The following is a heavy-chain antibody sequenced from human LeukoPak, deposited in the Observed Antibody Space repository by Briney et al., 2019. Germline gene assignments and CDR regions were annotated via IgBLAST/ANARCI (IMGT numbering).Heavy chain of an antibody. CDR3: ARVEQLWLGVFVDY. CDR1: GYTFTSYG. J-gene: IGHJ4*02. CDR2: ISAYNGNT. V-gene: IGHV1-18*01. D-gene: IGHD5-18*01. Sequence: ASAKVSCKASGYTFTSYGISWVRQAPGQGLEWMGWISAYNGNTNYAQKLQGRVTMTTDTSTSTAYMELRSLRSDDTAVYYCARVEQLWLGVFVDYWGQGTLVTVSS.